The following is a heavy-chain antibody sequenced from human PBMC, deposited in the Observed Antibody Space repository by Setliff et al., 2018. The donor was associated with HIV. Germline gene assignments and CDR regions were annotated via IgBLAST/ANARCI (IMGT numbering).Heavy chain of an antibody. CDR2: IYYSGFT. J-gene: IGHJ4*02. CDR3: ARETRSGWYDLAY. D-gene: IGHD6-19*01. V-gene: IGHV4-39*07. Sequence: SETLSLTCTVSGGSISSSSYYWGWIRQPPGKGLEWIGSIYYSGFTNYNPSLRGRVTISVDTSKKQFSLKLSSVTAADTAVYFCARETRSGWYDLAYWGQGTLVTVSS. CDR1: GGSISSSSYY.